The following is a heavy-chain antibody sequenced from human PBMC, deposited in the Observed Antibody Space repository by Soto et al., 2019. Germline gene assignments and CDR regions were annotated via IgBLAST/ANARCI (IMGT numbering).Heavy chain of an antibody. J-gene: IGHJ5*02. CDR2: INNDGSNT. CDR3: ARDVSLVFDP. CDR1: GFTLSSYW. D-gene: IGHD2-8*02. V-gene: IGHV3-74*01. Sequence: EVQLVESGGGLVQPGGSLRLSCVASGFTLSSYWMHWVRQAPGKGLVWVSHINNDGSNTNYADSVKGRFTISRDNAKNTLYLPMNSLRAEDTAVYYCARDVSLVFDPWGQGTLVTVSS.